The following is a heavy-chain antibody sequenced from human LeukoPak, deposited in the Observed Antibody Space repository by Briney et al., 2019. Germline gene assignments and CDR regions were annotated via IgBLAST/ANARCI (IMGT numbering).Heavy chain of an antibody. J-gene: IGHJ5*02. CDR2: IYTSGST. CDR1: GGSISSYY. D-gene: IGHD6-19*01. CDR3: ARGGAFIAVAGTPWFDP. V-gene: IGHV4-4*07. Sequence: SETLSLTCTVSGGSISSYYWSWIRRPAGKGLEWIGRIYTSGSTNYNPSLKSRVTMSVDTSKNQFSLKLSSVTAADTAVYYCARGGAFIAVAGTPWFDPWGQGTLVTVSS.